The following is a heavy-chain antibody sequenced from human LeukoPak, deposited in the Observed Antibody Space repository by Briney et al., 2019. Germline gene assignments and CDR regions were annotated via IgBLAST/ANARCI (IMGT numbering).Heavy chain of an antibody. D-gene: IGHD6-13*01. CDR1: GFTFSSYA. CDR3: AKIMSPYSSSWYDY. V-gene: IGHV3-23*01. CDR2: ISGSGGST. Sequence: PGGSLRLSCAASGFTFSSYAMSWVRQAPGKGLEWVSAISGSGGSTYYADSVKGRFTISRDNSKNTLYLQMNSLRAEDTAVYYCAKIMSPYSSSWYDYWGQGTLVTVSS. J-gene: IGHJ4*02.